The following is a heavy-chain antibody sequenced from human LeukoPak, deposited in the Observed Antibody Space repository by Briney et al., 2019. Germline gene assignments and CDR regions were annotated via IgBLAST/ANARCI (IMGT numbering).Heavy chain of an antibody. CDR2: ISDDSTYT. V-gene: IGHV3-11*06. Sequence: PGGSLRLSCVASGFTFSDRYMTWIRQAPGKGLEWVARISDDSTYTNYADSVKGRFSISRDNAKKSLYLQMDSLRAEVTAVYYCARDMTALDYWGPGTLVTVSS. J-gene: IGHJ4*02. D-gene: IGHD2-21*02. CDR3: ARDMTALDY. CDR1: GFTFSDRY.